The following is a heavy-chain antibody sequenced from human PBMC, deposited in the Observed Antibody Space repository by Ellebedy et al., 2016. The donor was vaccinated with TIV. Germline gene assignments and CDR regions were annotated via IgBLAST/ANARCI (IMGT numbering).Heavy chain of an antibody. CDR3: ARVLLDSSSSDYYYGMDV. CDR1: GYTFSGYY. Sequence: AASVKVSCKTSGYTFSGYYVHWVRQAPGQGLECMGWIDPNNGATTYAQKFQGRATMTRDTSISTAYMELSRLRSDDTAVYYCARVLLDSSSSDYYYGMDVWGQGTTVTVSS. CDR2: IDPNNGAT. D-gene: IGHD6-6*01. V-gene: IGHV1-2*02. J-gene: IGHJ6*02.